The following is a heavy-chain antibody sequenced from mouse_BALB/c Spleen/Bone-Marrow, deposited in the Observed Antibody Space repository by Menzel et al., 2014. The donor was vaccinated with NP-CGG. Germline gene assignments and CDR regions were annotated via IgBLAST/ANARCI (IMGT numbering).Heavy chain of an antibody. CDR1: GDSITSGY. J-gene: IGHJ2*01. D-gene: IGHD2-1*01. CDR3: ARSRDYYGNSLDY. CDR2: ISYRGST. V-gene: IGHV3-8*02. Sequence: EVMLVESGPSLVKPSQTLSLTCSVTGDSITSGYWNWIRKFPGNKLEYMGYISYRGSTYYNPSLKSRISITRDTSKNQYYLQLNSVTTEDTATYYCARSRDYYGNSLDYWGQGTTLTVSS.